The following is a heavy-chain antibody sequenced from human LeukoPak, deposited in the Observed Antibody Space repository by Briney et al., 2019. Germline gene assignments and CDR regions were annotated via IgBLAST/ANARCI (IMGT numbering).Heavy chain of an antibody. J-gene: IGHJ3*02. Sequence: ASVKVSCKASGYTFTTYGISWVRQAPGQGLEWMGWISAYNGNTNYAQKLQGRVTMTTDTSTSTAYMGLRSLRSDDTAVYYCARAWPPYGSGSRDAFDIWGQGTMVTVSS. CDR3: ARAWPPYGSGSRDAFDI. D-gene: IGHD3-10*01. V-gene: IGHV1-18*01. CDR2: ISAYNGNT. CDR1: GYTFTTYG.